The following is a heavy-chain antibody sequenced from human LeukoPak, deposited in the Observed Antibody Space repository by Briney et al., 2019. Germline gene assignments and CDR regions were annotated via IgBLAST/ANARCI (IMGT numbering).Heavy chain of an antibody. J-gene: IGHJ4*02. V-gene: IGHV1-8*02. CDR3: TRLSYVWGSYRYTFDY. D-gene: IGHD3-16*02. Sequence: ASVKVSCKASGYTFTSYDINWVRQATGQGLEWMGWMNPNSGNTGYAQKFQGRVTMTRNTSISTAYMELSSLRSEDTAVYYCTRLSYVWGSYRYTFDYWGQGTLVTVSS. CDR2: MNPNSGNT. CDR1: GYTFTSYD.